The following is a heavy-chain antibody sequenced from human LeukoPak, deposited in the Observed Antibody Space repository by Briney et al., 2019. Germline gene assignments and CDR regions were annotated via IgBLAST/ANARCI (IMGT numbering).Heavy chain of an antibody. CDR1: GYTFTNYD. Sequence: GASVKVSCKASGYTFTNYDINWVRQATGQGLEWMGWMNPNSGNTGYAQKFQGRVTMTRNTSISTAYMELSSLRSEDTAVYYCARLRFRELYGGSGAFDIWGQGTMVTVSS. J-gene: IGHJ3*02. CDR2: MNPNSGNT. CDR3: ARLRFRELYGGSGAFDI. D-gene: IGHD3-10*01. V-gene: IGHV1-8*01.